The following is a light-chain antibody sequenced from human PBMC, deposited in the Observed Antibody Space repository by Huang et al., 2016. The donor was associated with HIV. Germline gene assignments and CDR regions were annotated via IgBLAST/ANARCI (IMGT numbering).Light chain of an antibody. Sequence: IVLTQTPASLSLSEGERATLSCRASQSVSHDLAWYQHKPGQPPRLLIYGASRRATDIPARFNGSGSGTDFTLTISSLEAEDSALDYCQESDTWPRLTLGGGTKVEIK. J-gene: IGKJ4*01. CDR2: GAS. CDR1: QSVSHD. CDR3: QESDTWPRLT. V-gene: IGKV3-11*01.